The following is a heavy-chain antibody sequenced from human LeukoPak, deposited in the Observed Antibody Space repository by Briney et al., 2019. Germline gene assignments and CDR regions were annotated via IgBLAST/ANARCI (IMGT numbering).Heavy chain of an antibody. V-gene: IGHV3-23*01. J-gene: IGHJ5*02. CDR1: GFTLSGHG. D-gene: IGHD6-19*01. CDR3: ARGLAVAGTWWWFDP. CDR2: ITVSGSP. Sequence: PGGSLRLSCAASGFTLSGHGMSWVRQAPGKGLEWVSGITVSGSPYYAVSVKGRFTISRDSPRNTLYLQLDSLRGEDTALYYCARGLAVAGTWWWFDPWGQGTLVTVSS.